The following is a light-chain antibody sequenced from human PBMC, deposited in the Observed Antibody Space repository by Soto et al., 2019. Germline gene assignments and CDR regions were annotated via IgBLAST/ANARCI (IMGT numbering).Light chain of an antibody. CDR1: SIDVGAYNY. CDR3: DSYTSSSTVV. CDR2: EVS. J-gene: IGLJ2*01. V-gene: IGLV2-14*01. Sequence: QSVLTQPASVSGSPGQSITISCTGTSIDVGAYNYVSWYQHHPGKAPKLIIYEVSNRPSGVSNRFSGSKSGNTASLTISGLQAEDEAHYYCDSYTSSSTVVFGGGTKLTVL.